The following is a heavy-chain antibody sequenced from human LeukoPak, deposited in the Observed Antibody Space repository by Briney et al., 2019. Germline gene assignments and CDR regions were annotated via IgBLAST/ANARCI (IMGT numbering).Heavy chain of an antibody. D-gene: IGHD3-22*01. J-gene: IGHJ4*02. Sequence: PSETLSLTCTVSGYSIGSGYYWGWIRQPPGKGLEWIGSIYHSGNTYYNPSLRSRVTISMDTSKNQFSLKLSSVTAADTAVYYCAGKYYYDTSGYFYVDWWGRGILVAVSS. CDR2: IYHSGNT. CDR3: AGKYYYDTSGYFYVDW. CDR1: GYSIGSGYY. V-gene: IGHV4-38-2*02.